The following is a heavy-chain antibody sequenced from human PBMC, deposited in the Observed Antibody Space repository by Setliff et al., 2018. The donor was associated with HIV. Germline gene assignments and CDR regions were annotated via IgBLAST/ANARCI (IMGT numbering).Heavy chain of an antibody. CDR3: ARDGASGSGYYWADY. CDR1: GYTFTKSI. D-gene: IGHD3-3*01. V-gene: IGHV1-46*01. J-gene: IGHJ4*02. Sequence: ASVKDSCKASGYTFTKSIIHWVRQAPGQGLEWMGAIIPSGGSTGYAEKFQARVTLTRDTSTSTVYMELSGLREEDTAVYYCARDGASGSGYYWADYWGQGTLVTVSS. CDR2: IIPSGGST.